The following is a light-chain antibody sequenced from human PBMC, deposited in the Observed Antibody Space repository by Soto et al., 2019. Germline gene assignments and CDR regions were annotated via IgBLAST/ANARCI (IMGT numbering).Light chain of an antibody. CDR2: GAS. Sequence: EIVLTQSPGTLSLSPGERATLSCRASQSVSSPYLAWYQQKPGQAPRLLIYGASSRATGIPDRFSGSGSGTDFTLTISRLEPEDFAVYYCQQYGRSLTFGGGTKVEIK. J-gene: IGKJ4*01. CDR1: QSVSSPY. CDR3: QQYGRSLT. V-gene: IGKV3-20*01.